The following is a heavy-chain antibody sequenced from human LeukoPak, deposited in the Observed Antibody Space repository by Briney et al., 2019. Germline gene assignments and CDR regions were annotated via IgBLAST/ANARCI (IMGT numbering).Heavy chain of an antibody. CDR2: IYHSGVT. V-gene: IGHV4-38-2*02. CDR3: ARKLSGSYFDY. Sequence: PSETLSLTCTVSGFSISSGYNWAWIRQPPGKGLEWIGSIYHSGVTYYNPSLKSRVTISVDTSRNQFSLKLSSVTAADTALYYCARKLSGSYFDYWGQGTLVTVSS. CDR1: GFSISSGYN. D-gene: IGHD2/OR15-2a*01. J-gene: IGHJ4*02.